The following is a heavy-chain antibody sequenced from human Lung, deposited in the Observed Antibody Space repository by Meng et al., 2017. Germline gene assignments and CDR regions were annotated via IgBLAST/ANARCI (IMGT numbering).Heavy chain of an antibody. D-gene: IGHD4-11*01. CDR3: ARGPTTMAHDFDY. CDR1: GGSFSDYY. Sequence: QVLLQQWGAGLLKPSAPSPLTGVVSGGSFSDYYWSWIRQPPGKGLEWIGEINHSGSTNYNPSLESRATISVDTSQNNLSLKLSSVTAADSAVYYCARGPTTMAHDFDYWGQGTLVTVSS. J-gene: IGHJ4*02. V-gene: IGHV4-34*01. CDR2: INHSGST.